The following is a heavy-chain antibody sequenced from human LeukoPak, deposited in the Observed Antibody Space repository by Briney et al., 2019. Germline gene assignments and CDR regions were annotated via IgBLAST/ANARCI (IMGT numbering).Heavy chain of an antibody. V-gene: IGHV3-30*18. CDR3: AKTGTDILTGYYFDY. CDR1: GFTFSSYG. CDR2: ISYDGGNK. D-gene: IGHD3-9*01. J-gene: IGHJ4*02. Sequence: GGSLRLSCAASGFTFSSYGMHWVRQAPGKGLEGVAVISYDGGNKYYADSVKGRFTISRDNSKNTLYLQMNSLRAEDTAVYYCAKTGTDILTGYYFDYWGQGTLVTVSS.